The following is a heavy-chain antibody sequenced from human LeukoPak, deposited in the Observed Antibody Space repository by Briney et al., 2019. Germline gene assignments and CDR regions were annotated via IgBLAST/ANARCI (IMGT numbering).Heavy chain of an antibody. D-gene: IGHD3-22*01. CDR1: GFTFSSYS. V-gene: IGHV3-21*01. CDR3: VKDRSSGYDFDY. Sequence: GGSLRLSCAASGFTFSSYSMNWARQAPGKGLEWVSSISSSSSYIYYADSVKGRFTISRDNAKNSLYLQMNSLRAEDTAVYYCVKDRSSGYDFDYRGQGTLVTVSS. J-gene: IGHJ4*02. CDR2: ISSSSSYI.